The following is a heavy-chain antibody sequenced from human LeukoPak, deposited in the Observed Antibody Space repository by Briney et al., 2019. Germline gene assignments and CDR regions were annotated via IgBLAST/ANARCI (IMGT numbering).Heavy chain of an antibody. V-gene: IGHV3-15*01. CDR3: TTDIVGTA. J-gene: IGHJ4*02. CDR2: NKSKTDGGTT. CDR1: VFTFSNAG. D-gene: IGHD1-26*01. Sequence: GGPLRLSCAASVFTFSNAGMICLPEATGKALEWVGRNKSKTDGGTTVYASSVKGRFTISRDDSKNTLYLRMNSPKTEDSAMYYCTTDIVGTAWGQGTLVTASS.